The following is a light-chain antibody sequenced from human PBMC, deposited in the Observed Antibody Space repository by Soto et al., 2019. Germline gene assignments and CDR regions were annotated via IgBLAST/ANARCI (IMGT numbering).Light chain of an antibody. J-gene: IGKJ1*01. CDR2: GAS. V-gene: IGKV3-20*01. Sequence: IVLTQSAGTLTLCPGERATLSCRASQSVSSSYFAWYQQKPGQAPRLLIYGASSRATGIPDRFSGSGSGTDFTLTISRLEPEDFAVYYCQQYGSSWTFGQGTKVEIK. CDR3: QQYGSSWT. CDR1: QSVSSSY.